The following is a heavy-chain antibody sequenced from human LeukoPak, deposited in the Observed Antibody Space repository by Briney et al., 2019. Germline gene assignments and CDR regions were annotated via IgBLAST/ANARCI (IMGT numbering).Heavy chain of an antibody. D-gene: IGHD3-22*01. CDR3: ARAESRYYDSSGYYAFDI. J-gene: IGHJ3*02. Sequence: SETLSLTCTVSGGSISSSSYYWGWIRQPPGKGLEWIGSIYHSGSTYYNPSLKSRVTISVDTSKNQFSLKLSSVTAADTAVYYCARAESRYYDSSGYYAFDIWGQGTMVTVSS. V-gene: IGHV4-39*07. CDR2: IYHSGST. CDR1: GGSISSSSYY.